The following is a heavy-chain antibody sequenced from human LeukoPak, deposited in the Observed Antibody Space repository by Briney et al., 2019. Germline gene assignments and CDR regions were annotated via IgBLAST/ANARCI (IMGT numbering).Heavy chain of an antibody. J-gene: IGHJ4*02. CDR1: GYIFTSYW. V-gene: IGHV5-10-1*01. CDR2: IDPSDSYT. D-gene: IGHD5-18*01. Sequence: GESLKISCKGSGYIFTSYWISWVRQMPGKGLEWMGRIDPSDSYTNYSPSFQGHVTISADKSISTAYLQWSSLKASDTAMYYCARGWGQVWLPEGDHWGQGSLVTVSA. CDR3: ARGWGQVWLPEGDH.